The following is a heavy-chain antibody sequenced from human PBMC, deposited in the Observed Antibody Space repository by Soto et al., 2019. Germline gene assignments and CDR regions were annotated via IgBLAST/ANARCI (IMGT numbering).Heavy chain of an antibody. Sequence: SETLSLTCTVSGGPISSGGYYWSWIRQHPGKGLEWIGYIYYSGSTYYNPSLKSRVTISVDTSKNQFSLKLSSVTAADTAVYYCARTIIAAAGNERYSQHWGHGTLVTVSS. CDR2: IYYSGST. CDR1: GGPISSGGYY. J-gene: IGHJ1*01. V-gene: IGHV4-31*03. D-gene: IGHD6-13*01. CDR3: ARTIIAAAGNERYSQH.